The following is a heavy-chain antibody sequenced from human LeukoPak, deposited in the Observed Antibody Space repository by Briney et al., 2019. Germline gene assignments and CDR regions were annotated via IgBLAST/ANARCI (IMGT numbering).Heavy chain of an antibody. CDR1: GFTFSAYG. CDR3: ARENYYYDSSGYYGRWYFDL. Sequence: PGGSLRLSCAASGFTFSAYGMHWVRQAPGKGLEWVAFIRYDGSNKYYADSVKGRFTISRDNSKNTVYLQMNSLRTEDTAVYYCARENYYYDSSGYYGRWYFDLWGRGTLVTVSS. V-gene: IGHV3-30*02. CDR2: IRYDGSNK. J-gene: IGHJ2*01. D-gene: IGHD3-22*01.